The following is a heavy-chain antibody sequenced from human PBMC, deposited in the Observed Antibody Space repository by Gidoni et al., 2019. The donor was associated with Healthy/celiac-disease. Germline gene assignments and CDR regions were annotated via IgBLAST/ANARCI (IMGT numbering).Heavy chain of an antibody. CDR3: ARDKVDGDYVSVWFDP. D-gene: IGHD4-17*01. V-gene: IGHV1-3*01. J-gene: IGHJ5*02. CDR2: INAGNGNK. Sequence: HVPLVQSGAEVKKPAASVKVSCTASVYTFTSYAMHWGRQAPVQRLEWMGWINAGNGNKKYSQKFQGRVTITRDTSASTAYMELSSLRSEDTAVYYCARDKVDGDYVSVWFDPWGQGTMVTVSS. CDR1: VYTFTSYA.